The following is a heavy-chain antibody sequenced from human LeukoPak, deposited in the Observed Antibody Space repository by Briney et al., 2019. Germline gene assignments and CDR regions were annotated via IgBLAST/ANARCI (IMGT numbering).Heavy chain of an antibody. Sequence: SETLSLTCGVYGGSFSDYYWSWIRQPPGKGLEWIGEINHSGSTNYNPSLKSRVTISVDTSKNQFSLKLSSVTAADTAVYYCARRPSYYYDSSGYYPTWGQGTLVTVSS. D-gene: IGHD3-22*01. V-gene: IGHV4-34*01. CDR1: GGSFSDYY. CDR2: INHSGST. CDR3: ARRPSYYYDSSGYYPT. J-gene: IGHJ5*02.